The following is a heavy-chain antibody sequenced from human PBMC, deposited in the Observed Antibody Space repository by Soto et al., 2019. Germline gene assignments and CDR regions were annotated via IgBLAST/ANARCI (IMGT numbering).Heavy chain of an antibody. CDR3: ATDLGYSSSWSPYYFDY. CDR1: GETLTELS. Sequence: ASVEVCCKVSGETLTELSRHWVRQAQEKGLEWMGGFDPEDGETIYAQKFQGRVTMTEDTSTDTAYMELSSLRSEDTAVYYCATDLGYSSSWSPYYFDYWGQGTLVTVSS. CDR2: FDPEDGET. J-gene: IGHJ4*02. D-gene: IGHD6-13*01. V-gene: IGHV1-24*01.